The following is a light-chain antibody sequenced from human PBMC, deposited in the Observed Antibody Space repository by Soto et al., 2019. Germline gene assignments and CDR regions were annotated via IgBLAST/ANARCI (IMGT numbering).Light chain of an antibody. V-gene: IGLV1-51*01. Sequence: QSVLTQPPSVSAAPGQRVTISCSGSTSNIGNNYVSWYQQVPGTAPKLLIYDNDKRPSGIPDRFSGSKSGTSATLGITGLQTGDEADYYCGTWDNSLTAGVFGGGTQLTVL. CDR3: GTWDNSLTAGV. CDR1: TSNIGNNY. J-gene: IGLJ3*02. CDR2: DND.